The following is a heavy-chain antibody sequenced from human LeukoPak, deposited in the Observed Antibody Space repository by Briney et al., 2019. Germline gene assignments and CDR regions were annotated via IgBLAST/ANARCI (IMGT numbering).Heavy chain of an antibody. CDR1: GYTLTELS. CDR3: ATGEDTAGGFDY. CDR2: FDPEDGET. V-gene: IGHV1-24*01. D-gene: IGHD2-15*01. J-gene: IGHJ4*02. Sequence: GASVKVSCKVSGYTLTELSMHWVRQAPGKGLEWMGDFDPEDGETIYAQKFQGRVTMTEDTATDTAYMELSSLRSEDTAVYYCATGEDTAGGFDYWGQGTLVTVYS.